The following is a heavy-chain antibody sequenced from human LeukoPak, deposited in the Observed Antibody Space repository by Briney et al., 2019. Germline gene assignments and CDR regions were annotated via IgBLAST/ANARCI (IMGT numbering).Heavy chain of an antibody. CDR3: ARVPFYYYGSGSSPMDV. CDR1: GYTFTSYG. CDR2: ISAYNGNT. Sequence: ASVKVSCKASGYTFTSYGISWVRQAPGQGLEWMGWISAYNGNTNYAQKLQGRVTMTTDTSTSTAYMELRSLRSDDTAVYYCARVPFYYYGSGSSPMDVWGKGTTVTVSS. D-gene: IGHD3-10*01. J-gene: IGHJ6*03. V-gene: IGHV1-18*01.